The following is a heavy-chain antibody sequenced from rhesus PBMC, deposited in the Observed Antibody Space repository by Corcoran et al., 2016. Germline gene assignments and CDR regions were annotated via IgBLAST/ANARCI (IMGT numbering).Heavy chain of an antibody. Sequence: QVQLQESGPGLVKPSETLPLTCAVSGASISSTYWSWIRQAPGKGLEWIGRIYGNSASTYYNPSLKSRVTISKDTSKNQFSLKLSSVTAADTAVYYCARHGGSTTVTYFDYWGQGVLVTVSS. D-gene: IGHD4-35*01. J-gene: IGHJ4*01. CDR3: ARHGGSTTVTYFDY. CDR2: IYGNSAST. V-gene: IGHV4S2*01. CDR1: GASISSTY.